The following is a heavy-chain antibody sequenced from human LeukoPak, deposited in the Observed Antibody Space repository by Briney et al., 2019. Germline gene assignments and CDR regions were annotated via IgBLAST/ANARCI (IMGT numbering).Heavy chain of an antibody. CDR3: ARQAYNWFDP. CDR2: IYYSGST. CDR1: GGSISSYY. Sequence: SETLSLTCTVSGGSISSYYWSWIRQPPEKGLEWIGYIYYSGSTNYNPSLKSRVTISLDTSKNQFSLSLSSVTVADTAVYYCARQAYNWFDPWGQGTLVTVSS. J-gene: IGHJ5*02. V-gene: IGHV4-59*08.